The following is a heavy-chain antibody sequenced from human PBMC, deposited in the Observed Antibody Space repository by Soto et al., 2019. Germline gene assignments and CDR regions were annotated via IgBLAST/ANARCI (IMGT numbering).Heavy chain of an antibody. Sequence: WETLSLTCAVYGGSFSNYYWNWIRQPPGKGLEWIGEINHSGSTNYNPSLKSRGTISVDTSKNQFSLKLSSVTAADTAVYYCATFFVWCGVDYWGQGTLVTVSS. CDR3: ATFFVWCGVDY. CDR2: INHSGST. V-gene: IGHV4-34*01. D-gene: IGHD3-10*01. J-gene: IGHJ4*02. CDR1: GGSFSNYY.